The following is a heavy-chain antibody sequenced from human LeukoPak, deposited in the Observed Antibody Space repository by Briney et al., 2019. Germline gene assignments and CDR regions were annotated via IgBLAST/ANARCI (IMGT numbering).Heavy chain of an antibody. Sequence: GGSLRLSCAASGFTFSSYAMSWVRQAPGRGLEWVSAISGSGDYTYFAHSPKGRFTISRDNSKNTLYLQMNSLRDEDTAVYYCAKGSTSGWYSNRDFDNWGQGTLVTVSS. CDR3: AKGSTSGWYSNRDFDN. CDR1: GFTFSSYA. D-gene: IGHD6-19*01. CDR2: ISGSGDYT. V-gene: IGHV3-23*01. J-gene: IGHJ4*02.